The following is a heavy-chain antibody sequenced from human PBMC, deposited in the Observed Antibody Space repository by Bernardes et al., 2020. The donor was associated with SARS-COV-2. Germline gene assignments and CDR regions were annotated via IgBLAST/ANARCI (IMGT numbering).Heavy chain of an antibody. D-gene: IGHD3-3*01. CDR2: INHSGST. V-gene: IGHV4-34*01. CDR1: GGSFSGYY. J-gene: IGHJ6*02. Sequence: TLSLTCAVYGGSFSGYYWSWIRQPPGKGLEWIGEINHSGSTNYNPSLKSRVTISVDTSKNQFSLKLSSVTAADTAVYYCARGVYYDFWSGYFGMDVWGQGTTVTVSS. CDR3: ARGVYYDFWSGYFGMDV.